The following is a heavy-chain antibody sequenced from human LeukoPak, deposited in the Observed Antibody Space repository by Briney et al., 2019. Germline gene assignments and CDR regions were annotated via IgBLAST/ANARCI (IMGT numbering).Heavy chain of an antibody. CDR1: GGSISSYY. CDR3: ARDMGRLWFGDLGDAFDI. V-gene: IGHV4-59*01. CDR2: IYYSGST. D-gene: IGHD3-10*01. J-gene: IGHJ3*02. Sequence: PETLSLTCTVSGGSISSYYWSWIRQPPGKGLEWIGYIYYSGSTNYNPSLKSRVTISVDTSKNQFSLKLSSVTAADTAVYYCARDMGRLWFGDLGDAFDIWGQGTMVTVSS.